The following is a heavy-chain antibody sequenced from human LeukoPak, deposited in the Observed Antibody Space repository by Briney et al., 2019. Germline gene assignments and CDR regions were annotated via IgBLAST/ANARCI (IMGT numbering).Heavy chain of an antibody. V-gene: IGHV4-39*07. D-gene: IGHD5-18*01. CDR1: GGSISSSPYY. CDR3: AKGAGGFSYYNWFDP. Sequence: SETLSLTCTVSGGSISSSPYYWGWIRQPPGTGLEWIGSIYYSGTTHYNPSLESRVTISVDTSKNQFSLKLASVTAADTAIYYCAKGAGGFSYYNWFDPWGQGTLVTVSS. J-gene: IGHJ5*02. CDR2: IYYSGTT.